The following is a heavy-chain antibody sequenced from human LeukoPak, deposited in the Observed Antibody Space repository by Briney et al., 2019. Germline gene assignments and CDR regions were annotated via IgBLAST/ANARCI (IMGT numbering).Heavy chain of an antibody. CDR3: VRRAAVRGMDF. V-gene: IGHV3-23*01. CDR2: ISGSGGST. Sequence: GGSLRLSCTASGFIFDTHTLTWVRQAPGKGLEWVASISGSGGSTNYGDSVKGRFTISRDNFKRTVHLEMSNLRADDTAMYYCVRRAAVRGMDFWGLGTTVIVSS. D-gene: IGHD1-14*01. CDR1: GFIFDTHT. J-gene: IGHJ6*02.